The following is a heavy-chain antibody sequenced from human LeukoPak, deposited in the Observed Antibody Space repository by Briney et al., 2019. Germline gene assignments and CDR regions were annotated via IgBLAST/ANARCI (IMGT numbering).Heavy chain of an antibody. Sequence: SVKVSCKASGGTFSSYTISWVRQAPGQGLEWMGGIIPIFGTANYAQKFQGRVTITADESTSTAYMELSSLRSEDTAVYYCARIGYCSSTSCLGDAFDIWGQGTMVTVSS. CDR1: GGTFSSYT. J-gene: IGHJ3*02. V-gene: IGHV1-69*01. D-gene: IGHD2-2*01. CDR2: IIPIFGTA. CDR3: ARIGYCSSTSCLGDAFDI.